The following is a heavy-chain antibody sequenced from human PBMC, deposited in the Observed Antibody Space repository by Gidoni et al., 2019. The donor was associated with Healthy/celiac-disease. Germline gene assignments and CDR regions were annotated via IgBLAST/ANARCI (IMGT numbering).Heavy chain of an antibody. D-gene: IGHD4-17*01. J-gene: IGHJ6*02. CDR3: ARDLYEEVTTRFYYYYGMDV. V-gene: IGHV3-7*01. Sequence: EVQLVESGGGLVQPGGSLRLSCSASGFTFSSYWMRWVRQAPGKGLEWVANIKKDGSEKYYVDSVKGRFTISRDNAKNSLYLQMNSLRAEDTAVYYCARDLYEEVTTRFYYYYGMDVWGQGTTVTVSS. CDR2: IKKDGSEK. CDR1: GFTFSSYW.